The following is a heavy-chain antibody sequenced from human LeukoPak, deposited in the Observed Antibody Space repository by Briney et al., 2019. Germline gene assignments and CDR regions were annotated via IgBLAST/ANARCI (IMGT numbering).Heavy chain of an antibody. V-gene: IGHV3-30-3*01. CDR1: GFTFSSHW. J-gene: IGHJ4*02. Sequence: GGSLRLSCAASGFTFSSHWMSWVRQAPGKGLEWVAVISYDGSNKYYADSVKGRFTISRDNSKNTLYLQMNSLRAEDTAVYYCARDRPDRIAVAARRLDYWGQGTLVTVSS. CDR2: ISYDGSNK. CDR3: ARDRPDRIAVAARRLDY. D-gene: IGHD6-19*01.